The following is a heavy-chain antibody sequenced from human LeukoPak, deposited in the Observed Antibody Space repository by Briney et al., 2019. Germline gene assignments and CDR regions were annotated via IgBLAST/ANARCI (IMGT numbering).Heavy chain of an antibody. CDR3: ARVRTSVAGMWFDP. CDR1: GFTVSSNY. V-gene: IGHV3-53*04. D-gene: IGHD6-19*01. J-gene: IGHJ5*02. CDR2: IYSGGST. Sequence: GGSLRLSCAASGFTVSSNYMSWVRQAPGKGLEWVSVIYSGGSTYYADSVKGRFTISRHNSKNTLYLQMNSLRAEDTAVYYCARVRTSVAGMWFDPWGQGTLVTVSS.